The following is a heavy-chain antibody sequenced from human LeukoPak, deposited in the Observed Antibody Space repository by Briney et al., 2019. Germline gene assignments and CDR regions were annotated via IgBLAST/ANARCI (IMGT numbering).Heavy chain of an antibody. V-gene: IGHV3-23*01. J-gene: IGHJ3*02. CDR3: AKDRVVRGVMGAFDI. CDR1: GFTFSSYA. CDR2: ISGSGDNI. Sequence: GGSLRLSCAASGFTFSSYAMSWVRQAPGKGLEWVSAISGSGDNIYYADSVKGRFTIFRDNSKNTPYLQMNSLRAEDTAVYYCAKDRVVRGVMGAFDIWGQGTMVTVSS. D-gene: IGHD3-10*01.